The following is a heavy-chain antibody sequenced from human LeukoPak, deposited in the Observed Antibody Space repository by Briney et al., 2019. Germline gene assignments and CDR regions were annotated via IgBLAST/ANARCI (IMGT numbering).Heavy chain of an antibody. D-gene: IGHD5-24*01. CDR3: TTFGYNAYFDY. J-gene: IGHJ4*02. CDR2: IKSKTDGGTT. CDR1: GFTFSNAW. Sequence: GGSLRLSCAASGFTFSNAWMSWVRQAPGKGLEWVGRIKSKTDGGTTDYTAPVKGRFTISRDDSRNTLYLQMNSLQTEDTAAYYCTTFGYNAYFDYWGQGTLVTASS. V-gene: IGHV3-15*01.